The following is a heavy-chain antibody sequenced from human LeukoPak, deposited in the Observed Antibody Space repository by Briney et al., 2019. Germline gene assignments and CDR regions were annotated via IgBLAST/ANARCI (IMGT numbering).Heavy chain of an antibody. J-gene: IGHJ3*02. CDR1: GGSISRDGHY. D-gene: IGHD2-8*01. Sequence: SETLSLTCTVSGGSISRDGHYWSWIRQYPGKGLESIGSVSSSGTTTYNPSLKSRVTISLDTSQNQFSLNLRSLTAADTAVYYCAREMVRDAFDIWGQGTMITVSS. V-gene: IGHV4-31*03. CDR3: AREMVRDAFDI. CDR2: VSSSGTT.